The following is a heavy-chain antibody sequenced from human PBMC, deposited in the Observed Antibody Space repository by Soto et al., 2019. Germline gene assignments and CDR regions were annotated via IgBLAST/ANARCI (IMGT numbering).Heavy chain of an antibody. Sequence: SQTLSLTCVISGDSVSSNSAAWNWIRQSPSRGLEWLGRTYYRSKWYDDYAVSVRSRITINPDTSKSQFSLQLNSVTPEDTAVYYCARVDLRRSSLFWFDPWGQGTLVTVSS. CDR2: TYYRSKWYD. D-gene: IGHD6-6*01. J-gene: IGHJ5*02. CDR1: GDSVSSNSAA. CDR3: ARVDLRRSSLFWFDP. V-gene: IGHV6-1*01.